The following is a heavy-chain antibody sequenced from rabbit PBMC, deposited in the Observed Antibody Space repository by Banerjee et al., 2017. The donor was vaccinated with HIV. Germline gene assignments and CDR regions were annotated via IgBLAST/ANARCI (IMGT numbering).Heavy chain of an antibody. D-gene: IGHD6-1*01. CDR2: IYAGSSGST. V-gene: IGHV1S45*01. CDR1: GFSFSNSYY. CDR3: AREAGYAAYFNL. Sequence: QEQLEESGGDLVKPEGSLTLTCTASGFSFSNSYYMCWVRQAPGKGLEWIACIYAGSSGSTYYASWAKGRFTISRSTSLNTVDLKMTSLTAADTATYFCAREAGYAAYFNLWGQGTLVTVS. J-gene: IGHJ4*01.